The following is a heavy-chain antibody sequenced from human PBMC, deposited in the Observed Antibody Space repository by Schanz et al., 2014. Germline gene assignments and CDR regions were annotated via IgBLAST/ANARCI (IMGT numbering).Heavy chain of an antibody. V-gene: IGHV1-2*02. Sequence: QVQLVQSGAEVKKPGASVKVSCKASGYTLTAYYMHWVRQAPGQGLEWMGWINPDSGGTNYAQKFQGRVTMTRDMSINTAYMELSRLRSDDTAVYYCAREGTVIRGLSGWFDPWGQGTLVTVSS. CDR2: INPDSGGT. J-gene: IGHJ5*02. D-gene: IGHD3-10*01. CDR3: AREGTVIRGLSGWFDP. CDR1: GYTLTAYY.